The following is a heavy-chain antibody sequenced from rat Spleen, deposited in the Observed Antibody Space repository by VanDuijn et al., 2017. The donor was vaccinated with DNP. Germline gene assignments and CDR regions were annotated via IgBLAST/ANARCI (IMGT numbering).Heavy chain of an antibody. Sequence: EVQLVESGGGPVQPGRSLKLSCAASGFTFTNYGMAWVRQTPTKGLEWVATISYDGSSTYYRDSVKGRFTISRDNAKSTLYLQMDSLRSEDTATYYCARHDWGFDYWGQGVMVTVSS. V-gene: IGHV5-29*01. CDR2: ISYDGSST. CDR3: ARHDWGFDY. J-gene: IGHJ2*01. CDR1: GFTFTNYG. D-gene: IGHD5-1*01.